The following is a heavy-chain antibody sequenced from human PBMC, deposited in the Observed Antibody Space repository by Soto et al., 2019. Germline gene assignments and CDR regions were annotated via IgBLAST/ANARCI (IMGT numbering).Heavy chain of an antibody. CDR1: GFTFSSYG. D-gene: IGHD5-12*01. Sequence: PVGSLRLSCAASGFTFSSYGMHWVRQAPGKGLEWVAVISYDGSNKYYADSVKGRFTISRDNSKNTLYLQMNSLRAEDTAVYYCAKDLAYTISYYYYGMDVWGQGTTVTVSS. CDR2: ISYDGSNK. CDR3: AKDLAYTISYYYYGMDV. V-gene: IGHV3-30*18. J-gene: IGHJ6*02.